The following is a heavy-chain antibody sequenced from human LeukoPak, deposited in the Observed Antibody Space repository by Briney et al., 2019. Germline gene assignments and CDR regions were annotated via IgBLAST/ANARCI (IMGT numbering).Heavy chain of an antibody. D-gene: IGHD3-10*01. J-gene: IGHJ3*02. CDR1: GFTLSDYY. CDR2: ISSSGSTI. Sequence: PGGPLRHSRGVSGFTLSDYYMSWMRQAPGRGLEGVSYISSSGSTIYYADSVKSRFTISRDNAKNSLYLQMNSLRAEDTAVYYCARDHSYFYAFDIWGQGTMVTVSS. CDR3: ARDHSYFYAFDI. V-gene: IGHV3-11*01.